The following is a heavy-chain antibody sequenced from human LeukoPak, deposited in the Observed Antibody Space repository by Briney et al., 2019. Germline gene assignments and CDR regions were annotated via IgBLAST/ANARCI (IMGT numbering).Heavy chain of an antibody. V-gene: IGHV3-49*04. CDR2: IRSKAYGGPT. D-gene: IGHD3-22*01. CDR1: GLTFGDYA. Sequence: GRSLRLSCTASGLTFGDYAMSWVRQAPGKGLEWVGFIRSKAYGGPTEYAASVKGRFTISRDDSKSIAYLQMNSLKTEDTAVYYCTRDGSQGPSFPDYYDSSGYYYVAAFDIWGQGTMVTVSS. J-gene: IGHJ3*02. CDR3: TRDGSQGPSFPDYYDSSGYYYVAAFDI.